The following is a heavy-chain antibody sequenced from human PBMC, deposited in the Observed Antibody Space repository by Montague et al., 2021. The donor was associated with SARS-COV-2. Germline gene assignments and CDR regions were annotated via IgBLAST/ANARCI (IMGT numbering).Heavy chain of an antibody. J-gene: IGHJ4*02. Sequence: SVKVSFKASGYTFTSYDINWVRQATGQGLEWMGWMNPNSGNTGYAQKFQGRVTMTRNTSISTAYMELTSLRSEDTALYYCARAYDSSGWLDYWGQGTLVTVSS. D-gene: IGHD3-22*01. CDR1: GYTFTSYD. V-gene: IGHV1-8*01. CDR3: ARAYDSSGWLDY. CDR2: MNPNSGNT.